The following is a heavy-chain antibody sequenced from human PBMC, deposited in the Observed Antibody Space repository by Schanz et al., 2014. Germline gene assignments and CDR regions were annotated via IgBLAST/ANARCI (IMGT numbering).Heavy chain of an antibody. D-gene: IGHD6-19*01. Sequence: EVQLVESGGGLVKPGGSLRLSCAASGFTFSTYYMNWVRQAPGKGLEWVSYISGSSSTKYYADSVKGRFTISRDNARSSLYLQMSSLRDGDTAVYYCASVIMVAGNHRDGRDVWGQGTTVIVSS. CDR1: GFTFSTYY. CDR2: ISGSSSTK. V-gene: IGHV3-21*02. CDR3: ASVIMVAGNHRDGRDV. J-gene: IGHJ6*02.